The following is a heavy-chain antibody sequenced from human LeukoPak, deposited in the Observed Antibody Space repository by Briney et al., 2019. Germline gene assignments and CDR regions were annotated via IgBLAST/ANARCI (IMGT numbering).Heavy chain of an antibody. CDR1: GFTFSSYA. J-gene: IGHJ1*01. CDR3: AKDTSITMIVVVITTFGYFQH. D-gene: IGHD3-22*01. V-gene: IGHV3-23*01. Sequence: GGSLRLSCAASGFTFSSYAMSWVRQAPGKGLEWVSAISGSGGSTYYADSVKGRFTISRDNSKNTLYLQMNSLRAEDTAAYYCAKDTSITMIVVVITTFGYFQHWGQGTLVTVSS. CDR2: ISGSGGST.